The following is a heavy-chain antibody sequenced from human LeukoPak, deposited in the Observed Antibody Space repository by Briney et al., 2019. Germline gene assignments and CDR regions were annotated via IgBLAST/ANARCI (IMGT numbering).Heavy chain of an antibody. CDR1: GYTFTGYY. J-gene: IGHJ4*02. CDR2: INPNSGGT. CDR3: ARGDDSSGYYDY. V-gene: IGHV1-2*02. D-gene: IGHD3-22*01. Sequence: ASVKVSCKASGYTFTGYYMHWVRQAPRQGLEWMGWINPNSGGTNYAQKFQGRVTMTRDTSISTAYMELSRLRSDDTAVYYCARGDDSSGYYDYWGQGTLVTVSS.